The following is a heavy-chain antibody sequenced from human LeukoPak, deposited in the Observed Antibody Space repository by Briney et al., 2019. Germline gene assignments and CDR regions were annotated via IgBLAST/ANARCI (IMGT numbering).Heavy chain of an antibody. V-gene: IGHV3-23*01. J-gene: IGHJ4*02. CDR3: AKAITMIVVASGWGY. D-gene: IGHD3-22*01. Sequence: PGRSLRLSCAASGFTFSSYAMSWVRQAPGKGLEWVSAISGSGGSTYYADSVKGRFTISRDNSKSTLYLQMNSLRAEDTAVYYCAKAITMIVVASGWGYWGQGTLVTVSS. CDR2: ISGSGGST. CDR1: GFTFSSYA.